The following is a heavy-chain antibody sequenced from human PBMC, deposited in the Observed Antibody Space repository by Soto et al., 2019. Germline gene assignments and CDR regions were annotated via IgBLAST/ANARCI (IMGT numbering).Heavy chain of an antibody. V-gene: IGHV5-51*01. CDR3: ARGPYYDILTGYPPYYYYYGMDV. CDR2: IYPGDSDT. Sequence: KYSSRVVEDSSTGCWVGRISKKQGKGLEWMGIIYPGDSDTRYSPSFQGQVTISADKSISTAYLQWSSLKASDTAMYYCARGPYYDILTGYPPYYYYYGMDVWGQGTTVTVSS. CDR1: EDSSTGCW. D-gene: IGHD3-9*01. J-gene: IGHJ6*02.